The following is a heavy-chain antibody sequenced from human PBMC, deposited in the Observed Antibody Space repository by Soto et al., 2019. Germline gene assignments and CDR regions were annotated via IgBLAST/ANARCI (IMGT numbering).Heavy chain of an antibody. V-gene: IGHV3-48*02. Sequence: GGSLRLSCAASGFTFSSYSMNWVRQAPGKGLEWVSYISSSSSTIYYADSVKGRFTISRDNAKNSLYLQMNSLRDEDTAVYYFASYGVHSSSAPVYGMDVWGQGTTVTVSS. J-gene: IGHJ6*02. CDR3: ASYGVHSSSAPVYGMDV. CDR1: GFTFSSYS. CDR2: ISSSSSTI. D-gene: IGHD6-6*01.